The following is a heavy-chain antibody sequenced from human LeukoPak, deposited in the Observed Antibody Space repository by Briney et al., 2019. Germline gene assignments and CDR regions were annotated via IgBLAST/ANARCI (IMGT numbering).Heavy chain of an antibody. CDR3: AGKGDQIGWYPLDS. Sequence: SETLSLTCTVSGGSVSSATFYWDWIRQPPGKGLEWIGTVYYIGTTRYNPSLKSRVAISVDTSKNQLSLRITSVTAADTAVYYSAGKGDQIGWYPLDSWGQGTLVTVAS. CDR1: GGSVSSATFY. CDR2: VYYIGTT. J-gene: IGHJ4*02. V-gene: IGHV4-39*01. D-gene: IGHD6-19*01.